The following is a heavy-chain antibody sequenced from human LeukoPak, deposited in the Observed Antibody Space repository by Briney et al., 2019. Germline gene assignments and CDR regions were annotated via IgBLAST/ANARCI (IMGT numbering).Heavy chain of an antibody. CDR1: GGSISSYY. CDR2: IYYSGST. V-gene: IGHV4-59*01. Sequence: PSETLSLTCTVSGGSISSYYWSWIRQPPGKGLEWIGYIYYSGSTNYNPSLKSRVTISVDTSKNQFSLKLSSVTAADTAVYYCARGSGSFGVVTLGFAPWAQGTLVTVSS. CDR3: ARGSGSFGVVTLGFAP. D-gene: IGHD3-3*01. J-gene: IGHJ5*02.